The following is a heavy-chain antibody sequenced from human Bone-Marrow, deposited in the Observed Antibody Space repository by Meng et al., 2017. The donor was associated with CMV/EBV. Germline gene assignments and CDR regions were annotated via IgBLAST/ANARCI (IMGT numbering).Heavy chain of an antibody. D-gene: IGHD2-2*01. Sequence: GESLKISCAASGFTFSSYEMNWVRQAPGKGLEWVSYISSSGSTIYYADFVKGRFTISRDNAKNSLYLQMNSLRAEDTAVYYCARGIYCSSTSCYPYYYGMDVWGQGTTVTVSS. CDR3: ARGIYCSSTSCYPYYYGMDV. V-gene: IGHV3-48*03. CDR1: GFTFSSYE. CDR2: ISSSGSTI. J-gene: IGHJ6*02.